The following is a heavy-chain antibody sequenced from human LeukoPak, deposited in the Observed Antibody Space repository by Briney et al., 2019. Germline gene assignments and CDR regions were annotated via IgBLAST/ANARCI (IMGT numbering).Heavy chain of an antibody. D-gene: IGHD4-17*01. CDR3: VRGSYGAYDY. CDR2: ISGSGGST. V-gene: IGHV3-23*01. CDR1: GFTFSSYW. Sequence: GGSLRLSCAASGFTFSSYWMTWVRQAPGKGLEWVSTISGSGGSTYYADSVKGRFTISRDNAKYSLYLQMNSLRAEDTAVYYCVRGSYGAYDYWGQRSLVTVSS. J-gene: IGHJ4*02.